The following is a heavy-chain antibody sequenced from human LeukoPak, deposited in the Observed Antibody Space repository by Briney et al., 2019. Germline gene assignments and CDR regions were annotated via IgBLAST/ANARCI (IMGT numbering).Heavy chain of an antibody. J-gene: IGHJ4*02. CDR3: AKGSDYDILTGYFDY. Sequence: PGGSLRLSCAASGFTFSSYAMSWVRQAPGKGLEWVSVISGSGGSTYYADSVKGRFTISRDNSKNTPYLQMNSLRAEDTAVYYCAKGSDYDILTGYFDYWGQGTLVTVSS. D-gene: IGHD3-9*01. V-gene: IGHV3-23*01. CDR1: GFTFSSYA. CDR2: ISGSGGST.